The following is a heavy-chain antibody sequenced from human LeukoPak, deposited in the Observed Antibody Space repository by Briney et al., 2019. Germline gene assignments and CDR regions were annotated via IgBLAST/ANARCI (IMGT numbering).Heavy chain of an antibody. Sequence: GASVKVSCKASGYTFTSYYMHWVRQAPGQGLEWMGITNPSGGSTSYAQKFQGRVTMTRDTSTSTVYMELSSLRSEDTAVYYCARDYYGSGSGQNFDYWGQGTLVTVSS. CDR2: TNPSGGST. CDR3: ARDYYGSGSGQNFDY. J-gene: IGHJ4*02. D-gene: IGHD3-10*01. V-gene: IGHV1-46*01. CDR1: GYTFTSYY.